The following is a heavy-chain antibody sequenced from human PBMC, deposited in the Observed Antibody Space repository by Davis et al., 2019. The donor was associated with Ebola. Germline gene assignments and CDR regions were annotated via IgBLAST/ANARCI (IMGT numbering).Heavy chain of an antibody. D-gene: IGHD3-10*01. J-gene: IGHJ5*02. CDR3: AGTRGKGLWFT. V-gene: IGHV3-23*01. CDR2: ISGSGGST. Sequence: GESLKISCAASGFTFSSYAMSWVRQAPGKGLEWVSAISGSGGSTYYADSVKGRFTISRDNSKNTLYLQMNSLRAEDTAVYYCAGTRGKGLWFTWGQGTLVTVSS. CDR1: GFTFSSYA.